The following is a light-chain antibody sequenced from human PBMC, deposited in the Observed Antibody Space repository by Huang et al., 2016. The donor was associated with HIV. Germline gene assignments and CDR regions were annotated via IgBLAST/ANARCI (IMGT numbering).Light chain of an antibody. CDR1: QSVTSSY. Sequence: IVLRQSPGTLSLSPGERATLSCRANQSVTSSYLAWYQQKPGQAPRLVIYGASTRATGIPDRFAGSGSGTDFTLAISRLEPEDFAVYYCQQYNDSPWTFGQGTKVEIK. CDR3: QQYNDSPWT. CDR2: GAS. V-gene: IGKV3-20*01. J-gene: IGKJ1*01.